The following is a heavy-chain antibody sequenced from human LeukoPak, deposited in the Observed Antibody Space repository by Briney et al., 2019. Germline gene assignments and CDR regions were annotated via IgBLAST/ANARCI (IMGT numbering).Heavy chain of an antibody. J-gene: IGHJ4*02. CDR1: GVSISSSSYY. CDR3: ASTIRGGPYFDY. Sequence: SETLSLTCTVSGVSISSSSYYWGWIRQPPGKGLEWIGSIYYSGSTYYNPSLKRRVTISVDTSKNQFSLKLSSVTAADTAVYYCASTIRGGPYFDYWGQGTLVTVSS. D-gene: IGHD1-14*01. V-gene: IGHV4-39*01. CDR2: IYYSGST.